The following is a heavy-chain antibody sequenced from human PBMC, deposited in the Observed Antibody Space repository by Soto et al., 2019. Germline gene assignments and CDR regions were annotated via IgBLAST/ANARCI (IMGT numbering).Heavy chain of an antibody. CDR3: ARDESNSPGRYGMDV. Sequence: ASVKVSCKAPGGTFGTYAINWVRQAPGQGLEWMGRIIPILGTTNYAQMFQGRVTITADESTSTAYMEVSSLRSEDTAVYYCARDESNSPGRYGMDVCGQGTTVTVSS. D-gene: IGHD3-10*01. J-gene: IGHJ6*02. CDR1: GGTFGTYA. CDR2: IIPILGTT. V-gene: IGHV1-69*11.